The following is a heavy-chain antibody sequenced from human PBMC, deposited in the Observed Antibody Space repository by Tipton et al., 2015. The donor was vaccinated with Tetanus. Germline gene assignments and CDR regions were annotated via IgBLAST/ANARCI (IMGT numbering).Heavy chain of an antibody. Sequence: TLSLTCTVSGGSISSSSYYWGWIRQPPGKGLEWIGSIYYSGSTYYNPSLKSRVTISVDTSKNQFSLKLSSVTAADTAVYYCARIYYYYYGMDVWGQGTTVTVSS. J-gene: IGHJ6*02. CDR2: IYYSGST. V-gene: IGHV4-39*01. CDR3: ARIYYYYYGMDV. CDR1: GGSISSSSYY.